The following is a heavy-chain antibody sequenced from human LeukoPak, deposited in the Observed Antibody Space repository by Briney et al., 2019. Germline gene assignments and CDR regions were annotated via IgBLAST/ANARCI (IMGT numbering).Heavy chain of an antibody. V-gene: IGHV3-23*01. D-gene: IGHD3-22*01. CDR1: GFTFSNYA. Sequence: PGGSLRLSCAASGFTFSNYAMRWVRQAPGKGLEWVSGISGSGDSTYYADSVKGRFTISRDNSKNTLYLQMNSLRAEDTAVYYCARVIRDYYDSSGYWTMSWGQGTLVTVSS. CDR3: ARVIRDYYDSSGYWTMS. J-gene: IGHJ5*02. CDR2: ISGSGDST.